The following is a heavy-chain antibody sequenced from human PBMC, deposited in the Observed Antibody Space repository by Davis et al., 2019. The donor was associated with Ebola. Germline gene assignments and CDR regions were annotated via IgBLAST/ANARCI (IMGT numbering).Heavy chain of an antibody. J-gene: IGHJ6*02. CDR1: GFTFGSYA. CDR2: ISGSGGST. V-gene: IGHV3-23*01. CDR3: GGGGYCSSTSCYVYYYYGMDV. D-gene: IGHD2-2*01. Sequence: GGSLRLSCAASGFTFGSYAMNWVRQAPGKGLEWVSAISGSGGSTYYADSVKGRFTISRDNSKNTLYLQMNSLRAEDTAVYYCGGGGYCSSTSCYVYYYYGMDVWGQGTTVTVSS.